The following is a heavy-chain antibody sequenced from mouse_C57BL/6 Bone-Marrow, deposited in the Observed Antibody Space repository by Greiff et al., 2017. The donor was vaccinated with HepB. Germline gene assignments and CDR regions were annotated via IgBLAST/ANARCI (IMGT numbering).Heavy chain of an antibody. Sequence: QVQLKQPGAELVKPGASVKLSCKASGYTFTSYWMHWVKQRPGQGLEWIGMIHPNSGSTNYNEKFKSKATLTVDKSSSTAYMQLSSLTSEDSAVYYCARKDSNYLFAYWGQGTLVTVSA. CDR3: ARKDSNYLFAY. D-gene: IGHD2-5*01. J-gene: IGHJ3*01. V-gene: IGHV1-64*01. CDR2: IHPNSGST. CDR1: GYTFTSYW.